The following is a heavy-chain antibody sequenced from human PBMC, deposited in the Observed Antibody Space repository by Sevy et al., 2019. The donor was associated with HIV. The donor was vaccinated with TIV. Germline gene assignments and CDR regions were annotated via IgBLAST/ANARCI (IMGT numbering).Heavy chain of an antibody. Sequence: GGSLRLSCAASGFTFSDYDMHWVRQAPGKGLEWVAVMSHDGNYKNHADSVKVRFTISRDNFKNTLYLQMNSLRVEDTAVYFCARLFSCGGDCYYLDYSGQGATVTVSS. CDR3: ARLFSCGGDCYYLDY. V-gene: IGHV3-30*04. D-gene: IGHD2-21*02. J-gene: IGHJ4*02. CDR2: MSHDGNYK. CDR1: GFTFSDYD.